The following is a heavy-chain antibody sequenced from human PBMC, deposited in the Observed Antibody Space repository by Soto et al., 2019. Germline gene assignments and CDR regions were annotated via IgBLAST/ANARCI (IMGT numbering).Heavy chain of an antibody. J-gene: IGHJ6*01. CDR3: AREGEMPYYYYGLDV. V-gene: IGHV1-18*01. CDR1: GYTFTTYG. CDR2: ISGYNGHT. D-gene: IGHD3-16*01. Sequence: QVQLVQSGAEVRKPGASVTVSCKASGYTFTTYGISWVRQAPGQGLEWLGWISGYNGHTKYAQKFQGRVTMTTDTSTSTVYMELRSLRSDDTAVYYCAREGEMPYYYYGLDVWGQGTTVTVSS.